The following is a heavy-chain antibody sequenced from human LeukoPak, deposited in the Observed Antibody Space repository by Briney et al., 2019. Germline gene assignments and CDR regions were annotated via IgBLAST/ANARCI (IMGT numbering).Heavy chain of an antibody. D-gene: IGHD5-24*01. Sequence: SEALSLTCTVSGYSISSGYYWGWIRQPPGKGLEWIGRIYHSGSTYYNPSLKSRVTISVDTSKNQFSLKLSSVTAADTAVYYCARASLEMATIGAFDIWGQGTMVTVSS. CDR1: GYSISSGYY. CDR2: IYHSGST. CDR3: ARASLEMATIGAFDI. V-gene: IGHV4-38-2*02. J-gene: IGHJ3*02.